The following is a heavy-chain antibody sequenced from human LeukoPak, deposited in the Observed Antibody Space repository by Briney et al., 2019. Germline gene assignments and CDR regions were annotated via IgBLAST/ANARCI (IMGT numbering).Heavy chain of an antibody. V-gene: IGHV3-30*02. Sequence: PGGSLRLSCAASGFTFSSYGMHWVRQAPGKGLEWVAFIRYDGSNKYYADSVKGRFTISRDNSKNTLYLQMNSLRAEDTAVYYCARDWRYYYDSSGPPWGQGTLVTVSS. CDR1: GFTFSSYG. CDR2: IRYDGSNK. J-gene: IGHJ5*02. CDR3: ARDWRYYYDSSGPP. D-gene: IGHD3-22*01.